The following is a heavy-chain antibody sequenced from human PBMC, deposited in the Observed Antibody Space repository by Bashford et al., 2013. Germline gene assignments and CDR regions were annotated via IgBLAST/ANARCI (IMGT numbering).Heavy chain of an antibody. Sequence: SETLSLTCTVSGDSMRSHYWTWVRQSPGKGLEWLGYIYYDGSTHYNPSVKRRVTISRDRSKTQFSLRLTSVTTADTAVYYCARGSTYYNGSSAYPALFDYWGQGSLVTVSS. J-gene: IGHJ4*02. V-gene: IGHV4-59*11. D-gene: IGHD3-22*01. CDR3: ARGSTYYNGSSAYPALFDY. CDR1: GDSMRSHY. CDR2: IYYDGST.